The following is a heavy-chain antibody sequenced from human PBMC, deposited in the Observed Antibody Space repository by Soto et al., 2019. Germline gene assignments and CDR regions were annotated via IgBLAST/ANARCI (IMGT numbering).Heavy chain of an antibody. CDR3: ARGPFYYYGSDNWFDP. J-gene: IGHJ5*02. V-gene: IGHV1-18*01. D-gene: IGHD3-10*01. Sequence: ASVKVSCKASGYTFTSYGISWVRQAPGQGLEWMGWISAYNGNTNYAQKLQGRVTMTTDTSTSTAYMELRSLRSDDTAVYYCARGPFYYYGSDNWFDPWGQGTLVTVSS. CDR2: ISAYNGNT. CDR1: GYTFTSYG.